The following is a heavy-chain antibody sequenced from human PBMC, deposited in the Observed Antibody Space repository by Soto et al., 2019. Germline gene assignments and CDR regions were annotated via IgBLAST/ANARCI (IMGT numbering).Heavy chain of an antibody. J-gene: IGHJ5*02. D-gene: IGHD4-17*01. V-gene: IGHV4-39*01. CDR3: ARDLGPYYGGNQLGWFDP. Sequence: SETLSLTCTVSGGSITSSSYYWGWIRQPPGKGLEWIGNIYYSGSTYYNPSLKSRVTISVDTSKNTLYLQMNSLRAEDTAVYYCARDLGPYYGGNQLGWFDPWGQGTLVTVSS. CDR2: IYYSGST. CDR1: GGSITSSSYY.